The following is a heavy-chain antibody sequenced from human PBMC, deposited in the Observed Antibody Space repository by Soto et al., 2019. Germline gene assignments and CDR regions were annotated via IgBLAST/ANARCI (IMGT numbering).Heavy chain of an antibody. J-gene: IGHJ4*02. V-gene: IGHV1-3*01. CDR3: ARDGSYYDILTGYTD. CDR1: GYTFTSYA. Sequence: QVPLVQSGAEVKKPGASVKVSCKASGYTFTSYAMPWVRQAPGQRLEWMGWINAGNGNTKYSQKFQGRVTITRDTSASTAYMELSSLRSEDTAVYYCARDGSYYDILTGYTDWSQGPLVTVSS. CDR2: INAGNGNT. D-gene: IGHD3-9*01.